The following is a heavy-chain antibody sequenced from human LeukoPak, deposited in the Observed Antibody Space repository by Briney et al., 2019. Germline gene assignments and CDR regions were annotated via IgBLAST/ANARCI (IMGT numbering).Heavy chain of an antibody. V-gene: IGHV4-38-2*02. CDR3: AREGNYCDSSGYYDAFDI. D-gene: IGHD3-22*01. Sequence: SETLSLTCSVSGYSISSAYYWGWIRQPPGKGLEWIGTMYHSGSTNYNPSLKSRVTISVDTSKNQFSLKLSSVTAADTAVYYCAREGNYCDSSGYYDAFDIWGQGTMVTVSS. CDR2: MYHSGST. CDR1: GYSISSAYY. J-gene: IGHJ3*02.